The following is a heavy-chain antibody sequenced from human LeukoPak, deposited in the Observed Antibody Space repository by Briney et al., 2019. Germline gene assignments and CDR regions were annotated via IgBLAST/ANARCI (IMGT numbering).Heavy chain of an antibody. D-gene: IGHD5-12*01. CDR3: AAQYSGYVRLDY. V-gene: IGHV4-34*01. CDR1: GGSFSDYY. CDR2: ISHSGST. J-gene: IGHJ4*02. Sequence: SETLSLTCAVYGGSFSDYYWSWIRQPPGKGLEWIGEISHSGSTNYNPSLKSRVTMSVDTSKNQFSLKLTSVTAADTAVYYCAAQYSGYVRLDYWGQGTLVTVSP.